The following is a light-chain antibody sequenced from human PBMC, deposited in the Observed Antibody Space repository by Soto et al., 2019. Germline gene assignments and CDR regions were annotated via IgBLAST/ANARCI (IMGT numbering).Light chain of an antibody. CDR3: QQSYTSPHT. V-gene: IGKV1-39*01. CDR2: AAS. J-gene: IGKJ2*01. CDR1: QSVSSY. Sequence: DIQMTQSPSSLSASVGDRVTITCRTSQSVSSYLNWYQQKPGKAPNLLVFAASSLQSGVPSRFSGSGSGTDFTLTVNSLQPEDFATYYCQQSYTSPHTFGQGTKLEI.